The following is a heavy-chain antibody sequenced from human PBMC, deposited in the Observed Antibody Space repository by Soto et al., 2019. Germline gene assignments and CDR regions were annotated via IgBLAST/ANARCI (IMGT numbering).Heavy chain of an antibody. CDR3: SRFIMVGGWFDPNYYHGMDV. J-gene: IGHJ6*02. D-gene: IGHD6-19*01. CDR1: GYTFSNYG. V-gene: IGHV1-18*01. Sequence: QVQLVQSGAEVKKPGASVTVSCKTSGYTFSNYGINWVRQAPGQGLEWMGWISGYNGNKNYARTGQGRVTMTTDTSTGTVYMELRSLKSDDTAIYYCSRFIMVGGWFDPNYYHGMDVWGQGTTVTVSS. CDR2: ISGYNGNK.